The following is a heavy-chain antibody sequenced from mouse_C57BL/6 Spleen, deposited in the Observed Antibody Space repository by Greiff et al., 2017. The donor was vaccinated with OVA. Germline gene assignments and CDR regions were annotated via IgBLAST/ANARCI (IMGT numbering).Heavy chain of an antibody. CDR3: ASYYSNYDYYAMDY. CDR1: GYTFTDYY. V-gene: IGHV1-77*01. J-gene: IGHJ4*01. CDR2: LGPGSGST. Sequence: QVQLQQSGAELVKPGASVKISCKASGYTFTDYYINWVKQRPGQGLEWIGKLGPGSGSTYYTEKFKGKATLTADQSSSPAYLQLSSLTSEASAVYFCASYYSNYDYYAMDYWGQGTSVTVSS. D-gene: IGHD2-5*01.